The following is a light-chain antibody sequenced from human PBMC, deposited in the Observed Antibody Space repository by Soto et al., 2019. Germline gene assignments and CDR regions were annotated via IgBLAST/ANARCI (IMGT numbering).Light chain of an antibody. Sequence: EIVLTQSPATLSLSPGERATLSCRASQSVSSYLAWYQQKPGLAPRLLIYDASNRAYGIPARFSGSGSGTDFTLTISSLEPEDFAVYYCQQRSNWPPYTFGQGTKLEIK. V-gene: IGKV3-11*01. CDR1: QSVSSY. CDR2: DAS. J-gene: IGKJ2*01. CDR3: QQRSNWPPYT.